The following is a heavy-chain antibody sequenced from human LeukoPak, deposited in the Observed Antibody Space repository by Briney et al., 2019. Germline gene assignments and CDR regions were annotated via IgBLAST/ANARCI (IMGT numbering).Heavy chain of an antibody. Sequence: GRSLRLSCAASGLTFSNYGMHWVRQAPGKGLEWVAFIRYDAINKYYADSVKGRFTISRDNSENTVYLQMNRLGVEDTAVYYCVGDFDYWGQGTLVTVSS. J-gene: IGHJ4*02. D-gene: IGHD3-16*01. CDR3: VGDFDY. CDR1: GLTFSNYG. V-gene: IGHV3-30*02. CDR2: IRYDAINK.